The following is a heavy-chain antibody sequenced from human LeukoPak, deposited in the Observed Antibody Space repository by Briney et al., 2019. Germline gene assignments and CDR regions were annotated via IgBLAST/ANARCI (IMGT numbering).Heavy chain of an antibody. CDR2: IDSPGSST. CDR1: GFTFSSHW. CDR3: SRDRRYGGMDV. V-gene: IGHV3-74*01. J-gene: IGHJ6*02. D-gene: IGHD3-10*01. Sequence: GGSLRLSCAASGFTFSSHWMHWVRQAPGKGLVWVSRIDSPGSSTSYADSVKGRFTISRDNAKNTLYLQMNSLRAEDTAVYYCSRDRRYGGMDVWGQGTTVTVSS.